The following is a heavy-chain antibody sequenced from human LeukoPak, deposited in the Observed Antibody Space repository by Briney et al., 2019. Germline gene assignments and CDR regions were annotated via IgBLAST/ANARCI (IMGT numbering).Heavy chain of an antibody. J-gene: IGHJ4*02. Sequence: ASVKVSCKASGYTFTSYGISWVRQAPGQGLEWMGWISAYNGNTSYAQKLQGRVTMTTDTSTSTAYMELRSLRSDDTAVYYCARDLGYLAVAGFDYWGQGTLVTVSS. D-gene: IGHD6-19*01. V-gene: IGHV1-18*01. CDR1: GYTFTSYG. CDR2: ISAYNGNT. CDR3: ARDLGYLAVAGFDY.